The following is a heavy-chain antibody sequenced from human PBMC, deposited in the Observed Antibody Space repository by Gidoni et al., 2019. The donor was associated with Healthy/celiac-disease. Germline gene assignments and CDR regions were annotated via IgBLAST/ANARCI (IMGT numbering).Heavy chain of an antibody. CDR3: ARAIGWDGVGGIAAAGTEPV. V-gene: IGHV4-59*01. D-gene: IGHD6-13*01. CDR1: GGSISSYY. J-gene: IGHJ3*01. Sequence: QVQLQESGPGLVKPSETLSLTCTVSGGSISSYYWSWIRQPPGKGLEWIGYIYYSGSTNYNPSLKSRVTISVDTSKNQFSLKLSSVTAADTAVYYCARAIGWDGVGGIAAAGTEPVWGQGTMVTVSS. CDR2: IYYSGST.